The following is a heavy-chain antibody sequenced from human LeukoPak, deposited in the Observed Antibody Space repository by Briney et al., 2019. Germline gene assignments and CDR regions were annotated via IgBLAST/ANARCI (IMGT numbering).Heavy chain of an antibody. V-gene: IGHV4-34*01. Sequence: SGTLSLTCAVYGGSFSGYYWSWIRQPPGKGLEWIGEINHSGSTNYNPSLKSRVTISVDTSKNQFSLKLSSVTAADTAVYYCARETAAGFYYGMDVWGKGTTVTVSS. CDR2: INHSGST. J-gene: IGHJ6*04. CDR3: ARETAAGFYYGMDV. D-gene: IGHD6-13*01. CDR1: GGSFSGYY.